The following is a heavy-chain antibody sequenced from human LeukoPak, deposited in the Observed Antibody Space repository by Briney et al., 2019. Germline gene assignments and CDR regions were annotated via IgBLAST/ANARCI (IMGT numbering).Heavy chain of an antibody. J-gene: IGHJ6*02. CDR2: ISSAGNYV. D-gene: IGHD1-26*01. Sequence: GGSLRLSCAASGFTLSSYSMNGVRQAPGKGLEWVSSISSAGNYVYYADSVKGRFTISRDNPKSSLFLQMDSLRGEDTAVYYCARWVNSGSYKLFYGVDVWGQGTTVTVS. CDR1: GFTLSSYS. V-gene: IGHV3-21*01. CDR3: ARWVNSGSYKLFYGVDV.